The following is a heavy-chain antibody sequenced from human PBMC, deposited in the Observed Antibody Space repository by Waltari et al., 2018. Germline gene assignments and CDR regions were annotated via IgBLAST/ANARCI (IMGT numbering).Heavy chain of an antibody. D-gene: IGHD1-26*01. CDR2: IYYSGST. V-gene: IGHV4-59*01. Sequence: QVQLQESGPGLVKPSETLSLTCTVSGGSISSYYWSWIRQPPGKGLEWIGYIYYSGSTNYNPSLKSRVTISVDTSKNQFSLKLSSVTAADTAVYYCARGLGRGDDYWGQGTLVTVSS. J-gene: IGHJ4*02. CDR1: GGSISSYY. CDR3: ARGLGRGDDY.